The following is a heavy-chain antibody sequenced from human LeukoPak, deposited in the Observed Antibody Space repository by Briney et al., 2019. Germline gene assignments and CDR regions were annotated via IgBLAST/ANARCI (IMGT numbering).Heavy chain of an antibody. CDR2: INPNSGGT. CDR1: GYTFTGYY. V-gene: IGHV1-2*02. CDR3: ARAPIGEYQLLYYYYYMDV. Sequence: ASVKVSCKASGYTFTGYYMHWVRQAPGQGLEWMGWINPNSGGTNYAQKFQGRVTMTRDTSISTAYMELSRLRSDDTAVYYCARAPIGEYQLLYYYYYMDVWGKGTTVTVSS. J-gene: IGHJ6*03. D-gene: IGHD2-2*01.